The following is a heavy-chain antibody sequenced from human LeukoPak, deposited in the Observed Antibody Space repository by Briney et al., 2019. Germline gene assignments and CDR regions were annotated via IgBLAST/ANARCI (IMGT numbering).Heavy chain of an antibody. CDR1: GGSISSSSYY. J-gene: IGHJ4*02. CDR3: ARHAPGIAVASIYY. Sequence: PSETLSLTCTVSGGSISSSSYYWGWIRQPPGKGLEWIGSIYYSGSTYYNPSLKSRVTISVDTSKNQFSLKLSSVTAADTAVYYCARHAPGIAVASIYYWGQGTLVTVSS. CDR2: IYYSGST. V-gene: IGHV4-39*01. D-gene: IGHD6-19*01.